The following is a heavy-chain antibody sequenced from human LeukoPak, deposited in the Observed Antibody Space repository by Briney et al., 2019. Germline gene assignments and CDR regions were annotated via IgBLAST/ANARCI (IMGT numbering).Heavy chain of an antibody. CDR2: IYYSGST. Sequence: SETLSLTCTVSVGSLSSYYWSWIRQPPGKGLEWIGYIYYSGSTNYNPSLRSRVTISVDTSKNQFSLKLSSVTAADTAVYYCARGGNYGDYDGYFDYWGQGTLVTVSS. D-gene: IGHD4-17*01. V-gene: IGHV4-59*08. CDR1: VGSLSSYY. CDR3: ARGGNYGDYDGYFDY. J-gene: IGHJ4*02.